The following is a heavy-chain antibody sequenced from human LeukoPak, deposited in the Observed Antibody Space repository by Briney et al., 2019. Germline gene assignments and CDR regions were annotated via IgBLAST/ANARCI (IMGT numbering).Heavy chain of an antibody. Sequence: GASVKVSCKASGGTFSSYAISWVRQAPGQGLEWTGRIIPILGIANYAQKFQGRVTITADKSTSTAYMELSSLRSEDTAVYYCAGAYCGGDCYSYSGFLQDWFDPWGQGTLVTVSS. J-gene: IGHJ5*02. CDR1: GGTFSSYA. CDR3: AGAYCGGDCYSYSGFLQDWFDP. CDR2: IIPILGIA. V-gene: IGHV1-69*04. D-gene: IGHD2-21*02.